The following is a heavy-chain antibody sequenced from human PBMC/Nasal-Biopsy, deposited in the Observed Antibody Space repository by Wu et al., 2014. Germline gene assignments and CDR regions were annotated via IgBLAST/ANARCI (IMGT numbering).Heavy chain of an antibody. Sequence: AISGDSVSGDTVAWNWIRQSPSRGLEWLGRTYYRSQWFSDYASSFKGRITITADTSKNQFSLQLNFVTPEDTAVYYCARGFSSGFDPWGQGTQVRVSS. J-gene: IGHJ5*02. CDR1: GDSVSGDTVA. V-gene: IGHV6-1*01. CDR2: TYYRSQWFS. CDR3: ARGFSSGFDP.